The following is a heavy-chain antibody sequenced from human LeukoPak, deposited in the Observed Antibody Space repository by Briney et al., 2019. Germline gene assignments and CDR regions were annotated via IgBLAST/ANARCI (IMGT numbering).Heavy chain of an antibody. D-gene: IGHD4-17*01. V-gene: IGHV3-33*06. CDR2: IWYDGSNK. CDR3: AKDSTVTTSGLFDY. J-gene: IGHJ4*02. Sequence: GGSLRLSCEASRFTFSNYAMNWVRQAPGKGLEWVAVIWYDGSNKYYADSVKGRFTISRDNSKNTLYLQMNSLRAEDTAVYYCAKDSTVTTSGLFDYWGQGTLVTVSS. CDR1: RFTFSNYA.